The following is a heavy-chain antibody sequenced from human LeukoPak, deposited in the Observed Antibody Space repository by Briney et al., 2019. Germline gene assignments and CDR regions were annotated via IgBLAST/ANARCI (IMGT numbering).Heavy chain of an antibody. V-gene: IGHV3-23*01. Sequence: GGSLRLSCEASGFTFSSYAMSWVRQAPGKGLEWVSTISGSGSSTYYADSVKGRFTISRDNSKNTLYLQMDSLGAEDTAVYYCAKEGPYYYYGMDVWGQGTTVTVSS. CDR2: ISGSGSST. CDR1: GFTFSSYA. CDR3: AKEGPYYYYGMDV. J-gene: IGHJ6*02.